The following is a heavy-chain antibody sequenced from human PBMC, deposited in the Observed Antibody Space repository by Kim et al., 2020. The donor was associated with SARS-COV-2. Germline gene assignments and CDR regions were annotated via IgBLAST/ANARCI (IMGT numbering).Heavy chain of an antibody. CDR2: T. V-gene: IGHV4-59*01. Sequence: TNYNPSLRSRVPISVDTAKNRFSLKLSSVTAADTAVYYCARESEGMAPDYWGQGTLVTVSS. J-gene: IGHJ4*02. D-gene: IGHD3-10*01. CDR3: ARESEGMAPDY.